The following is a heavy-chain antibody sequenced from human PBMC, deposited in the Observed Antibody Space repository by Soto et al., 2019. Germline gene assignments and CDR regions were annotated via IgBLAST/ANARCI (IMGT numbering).Heavy chain of an antibody. V-gene: IGHV1-46*01. Sequence: QEQLVQSGAEVKEPGASLKVSCKASRDTFTTNFIHWVRQAPGQGLEWMGRINPNSGATLYAQEFQGRLTLTTDTSTSTVSLDLTGLKPEDSAVYYCASRVLCDMDGWGQGTTVTVSS. CDR3: ASRVLCDMDG. D-gene: IGHD2-21*01. CDR2: INPNSGAT. CDR1: RDTFTTNF. J-gene: IGHJ6*02.